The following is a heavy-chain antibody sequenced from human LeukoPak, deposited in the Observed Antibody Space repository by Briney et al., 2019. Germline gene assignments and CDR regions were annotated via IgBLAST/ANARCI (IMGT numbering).Heavy chain of an antibody. V-gene: IGHV1-8*01. CDR3: ARSAYYYDSSGLEEFDY. J-gene: IGHJ4*02. Sequence: ASVKVSCKASGYTFTSYDINWVRQATGQGLEWMGWMNPNSGNTGYAQKFQGRVTMTRNTSISTAYMELSRLRSDDTAVYYCARSAYYYDSSGLEEFDYWGQGTLVTVSS. CDR1: GYTFTSYD. CDR2: MNPNSGNT. D-gene: IGHD3-22*01.